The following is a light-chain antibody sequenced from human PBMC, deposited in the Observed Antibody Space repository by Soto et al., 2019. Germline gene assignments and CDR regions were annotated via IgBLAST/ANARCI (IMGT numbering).Light chain of an antibody. CDR1: QGISNY. J-gene: IGKJ1*01. V-gene: IGKV1-27*01. CDR2: AAS. CDR3: QQRYSTPPT. Sequence: PITQAPPSLSASVGDRVTITCRASQGISNYLAWYHQKPGKVPKLLIYAASTLQSGVPSRFSGIVSGTDLTINIRRLKPEDGETDECQQRYSTPPTFFQGTKVDIK.